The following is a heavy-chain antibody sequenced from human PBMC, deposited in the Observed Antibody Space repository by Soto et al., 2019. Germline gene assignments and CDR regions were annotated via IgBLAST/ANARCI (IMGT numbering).Heavy chain of an antibody. Sequence: GGSLRLSCAASGFTFSSYAMSWVRQAPRKGLEWVSAISGSGGSTYYADSVKGRFTISRDNSKNTLYLQMNSLRAEDTAVYYCAKGSSGSYTYYYYYYMDVWGKGTTVTVSS. CDR1: GFTFSSYA. J-gene: IGHJ6*03. D-gene: IGHD3-10*01. CDR2: ISGSGGST. CDR3: AKGSSGSYTYYYYYYMDV. V-gene: IGHV3-23*01.